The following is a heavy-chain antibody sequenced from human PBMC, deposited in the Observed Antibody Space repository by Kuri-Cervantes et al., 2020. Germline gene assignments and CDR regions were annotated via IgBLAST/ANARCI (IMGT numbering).Heavy chain of an antibody. D-gene: IGHD4-23*01. CDR2: IYYSGST. Sequence: GSLRLSCTVSGGSISSSSYYWGWIRQPPGKGLEWIGSIYYSGSTYYNPSLKSRVTISVDKSKNQFSLKLSSVTAADTAVYYCARAAGWGYGGIDYWGQGTLVTVSS. CDR1: GGSISSSSYY. CDR3: ARAAGWGYGGIDY. J-gene: IGHJ4*02. V-gene: IGHV4-39*07.